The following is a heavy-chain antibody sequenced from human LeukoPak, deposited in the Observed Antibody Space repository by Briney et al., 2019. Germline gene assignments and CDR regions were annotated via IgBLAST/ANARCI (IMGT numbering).Heavy chain of an antibody. V-gene: IGHV4-59*01. CDR2: IYYSGST. J-gene: IGHJ4*02. CDR3: ARHRNFGVVTRGYFDY. CDR1: GGSISSYY. Sequence: SESLSLTCTVSGGSISSYYWSWIRQPPGKGLEWIGYIYYSGSTNYNPSLKSRVTISVDTSKNQFSLKLSSVTAADTAVYYCARHRNFGVVTRGYFDYWDQGTLVTVSS. D-gene: IGHD3-3*02.